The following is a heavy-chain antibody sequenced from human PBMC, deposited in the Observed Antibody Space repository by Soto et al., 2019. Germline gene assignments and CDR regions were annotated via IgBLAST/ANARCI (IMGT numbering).Heavy chain of an antibody. V-gene: IGHV7-4-1*01. CDR1: GYTFTSYA. J-gene: IGHJ6*02. Sequence: ASVKVSCKASGYTFTSYAMNWVRQAPGQGLEWMGWINTNTGNPTYAQGFTGRFVFSLDTSVSTAYLQIYSLKAEDTAVYYCARDLGIAAAGTAFDYYYYGMDVLGQGTTVTVSS. D-gene: IGHD6-13*01. CDR3: ARDLGIAAAGTAFDYYYYGMDV. CDR2: INTNTGNP.